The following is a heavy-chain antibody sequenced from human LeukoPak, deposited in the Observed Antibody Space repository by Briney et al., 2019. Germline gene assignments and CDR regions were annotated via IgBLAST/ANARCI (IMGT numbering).Heavy chain of an antibody. CDR2: IKQDGSEK. Sequence: GGSLRLSCAASTFTFSNYWMSWVRQAPGTGLEWVANIKQDGSEKYYVDSVKGRFTISRDNAKTSLYLQMNSLRAEDTAVYYCARDVLAAGATGTFDIWGQGTMVTVSS. D-gene: IGHD1-14*01. CDR3: ARDVLAAGATGTFDI. J-gene: IGHJ3*02. V-gene: IGHV3-7*03. CDR1: TFTFSNYW.